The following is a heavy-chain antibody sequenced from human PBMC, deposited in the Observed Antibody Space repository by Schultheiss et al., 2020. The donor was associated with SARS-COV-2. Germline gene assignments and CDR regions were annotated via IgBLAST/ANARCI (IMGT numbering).Heavy chain of an antibody. V-gene: IGHV5-51*01. CDR3: ASRGDNSAFDI. J-gene: IGHJ3*02. Sequence: GESLKISCKGSGYSFTSYWIGWVRQMPGKGLEWMGIVYPGDSYTNYSPSFQGHVTISADKSISTAYLQWSSLKASDTAMYYCASRGDNSAFDIWGQGTMVTVSS. CDR2: VYPGDSYT. CDR1: GYSFTSYW. D-gene: IGHD4-17*01.